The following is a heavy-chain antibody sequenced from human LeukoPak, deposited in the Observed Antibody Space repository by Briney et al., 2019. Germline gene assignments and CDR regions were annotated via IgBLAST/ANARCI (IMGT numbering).Heavy chain of an antibody. J-gene: IGHJ2*01. CDR3: ARGGKGRQWLIPSPINWFFDF. Sequence: GGSLRLSCAASGFTFSSYGMHWVRQAPGKGLEWVAFIRYDGSNKYYADSVKGRFTISRDNSKNTVYLQMNSLRAEDTAVYYCARGGKGRQWLIPSPINWFFDFWGRGTLVTVSS. CDR2: IRYDGSNK. D-gene: IGHD6-19*01. V-gene: IGHV3-30*02. CDR1: GFTFSSYG.